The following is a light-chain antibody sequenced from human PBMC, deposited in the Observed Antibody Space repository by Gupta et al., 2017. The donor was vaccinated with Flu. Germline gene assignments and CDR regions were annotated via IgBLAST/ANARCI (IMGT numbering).Light chain of an antibody. CDR1: AVGNQY. J-gene: IGLJ1*01. Sequence: IVRITCPGDAVGNQYAYWYQQQPGQAPVLLIYKDSERHAGGPERFSASHSGTTVTLTISGVQADEEADYYCQSADSRSGYYVFGTGTRLTVL. CDR2: KDS. CDR3: QSADSRSGYYV. V-gene: IGLV3-25*01.